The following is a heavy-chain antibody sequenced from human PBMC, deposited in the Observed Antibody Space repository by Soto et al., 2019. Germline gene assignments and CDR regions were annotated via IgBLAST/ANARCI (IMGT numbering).Heavy chain of an antibody. Sequence: GGSLRLSCAASGFTFSSYWMSWVRQAPGKGLEWVANIKQDGSEKYYVDSVKGRFTISRDNAKNSLYLQMNSLRAEDTAVYYCARDQGATWFGELLGIWGQGTMVTVS. J-gene: IGHJ3*02. V-gene: IGHV3-7*01. CDR1: GFTFSSYW. D-gene: IGHD3-10*01. CDR2: IKQDGSEK. CDR3: ARDQGATWFGELLGI.